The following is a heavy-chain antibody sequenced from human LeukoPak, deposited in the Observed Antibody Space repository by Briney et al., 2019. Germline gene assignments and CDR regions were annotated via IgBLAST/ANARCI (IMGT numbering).Heavy chain of an antibody. V-gene: IGHV4-59*01. J-gene: IGHJ6*03. CDR1: GGSISSYY. Sequence: SETLSLTCTVSGGSISSYYWSWIRQPPGKGLEWIGYIYYSGSTNYNPSLKSRVTISVDTSKNQFSLKLSSVTAADTAVYYCARDLHYYGTGSYYQNYYMDVWGKGTTVTISS. CDR2: IYYSGST. CDR3: ARDLHYYGTGSYYQNYYMDV. D-gene: IGHD3-10*01.